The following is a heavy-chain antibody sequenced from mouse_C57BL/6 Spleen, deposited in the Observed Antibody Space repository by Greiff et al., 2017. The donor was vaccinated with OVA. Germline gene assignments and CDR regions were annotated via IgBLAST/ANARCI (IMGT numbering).Heavy chain of an antibody. V-gene: IGHV1-64*01. D-gene: IGHD2-4*01. CDR2: IHPNSGST. Sequence: QVQLKQPGAELVKPGASVKLSCKASGYTFTSYWMHWVKQRPGQGLEWIGMIHPNSGSTNYNEKFKSKATLTVDKSSSTAYMQLSSLTSEDSAVYYCARGYYDYDGLWFAYWGQGTLVTVSA. J-gene: IGHJ3*01. CDR1: GYTFTSYW. CDR3: ARGYYDYDGLWFAY.